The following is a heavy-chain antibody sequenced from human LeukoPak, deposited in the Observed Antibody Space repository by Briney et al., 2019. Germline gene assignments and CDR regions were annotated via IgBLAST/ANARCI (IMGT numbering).Heavy chain of an antibody. Sequence: SETLSLTCTVSGGSISSYYWSWIRQPPGKGLEWIGYINYSGSTKYNPSLKSRVTISADTSKNQFSLKLSSVTVADTAVYYCVRDGYFDLWGRGTLVTVSS. CDR2: INYSGST. V-gene: IGHV4-59*01. CDR3: VRDGYFDL. J-gene: IGHJ2*01. CDR1: GGSISSYY.